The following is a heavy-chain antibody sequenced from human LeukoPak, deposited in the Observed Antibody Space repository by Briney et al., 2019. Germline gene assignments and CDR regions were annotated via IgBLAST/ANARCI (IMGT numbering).Heavy chain of an antibody. CDR1: GFTFSEHY. Sequence: GGSLRLSCAASGFTFSEHYMSWNRQAPGKGLEWVSYIYNSDSTTYYADSVKGRFTMSRDNARNSGYLQMSSLRPEDTAVYYCARGHYGLDVWGQGTTVTVSS. CDR2: IYNSDSTT. J-gene: IGHJ6*02. CDR3: ARGHYGLDV. V-gene: IGHV3-11*01.